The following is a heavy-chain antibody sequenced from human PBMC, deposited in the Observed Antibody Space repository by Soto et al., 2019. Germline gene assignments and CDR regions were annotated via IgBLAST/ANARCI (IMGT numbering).Heavy chain of an antibody. Sequence: ETLSLTCTVSGASMNSYHWSWIRQPAGKGLEWIGHIHSSGSTNYNPSLKSRVTMSVDTSKNQFSLRLMSLTAADAAVYYCARDQGVAAAGITWFDPWGQGSLVTVSS. J-gene: IGHJ5*02. CDR3: ARDQGVAAAGITWFDP. D-gene: IGHD6-13*01. V-gene: IGHV4-4*07. CDR1: GASMNSYH. CDR2: IHSSGST.